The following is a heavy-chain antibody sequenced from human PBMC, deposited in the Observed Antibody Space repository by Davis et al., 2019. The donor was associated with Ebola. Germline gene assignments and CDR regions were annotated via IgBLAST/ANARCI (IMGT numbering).Heavy chain of an antibody. J-gene: IGHJ6*02. V-gene: IGHV3-33*06. CDR2: IWYDGRSE. Sequence: GGSLRLSCAASGFTFNAYGMHWVRQAPGKGLEWVAVIWYDGRSEYYGDSVKGRFTISRDNSKNTLYLQMNSLRAEDTAVYYCAKDPWVRGVMDVWGQGTTVTVSS. D-gene: IGHD3-10*01. CDR3: AKDPWVRGVMDV. CDR1: GFTFNAYG.